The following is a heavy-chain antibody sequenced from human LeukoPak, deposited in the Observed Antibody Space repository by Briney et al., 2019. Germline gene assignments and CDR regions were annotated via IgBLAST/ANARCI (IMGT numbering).Heavy chain of an antibody. Sequence: PSETLSLTCAVYGGSFSGYYWSWIRQPPGKGLEWIGEINHSGSTNYNPSLKSRVTISVDTSKNQFSLKLSSVTAADTAVYYCARGPKLRLNWFDPWGQGTLVTVSS. CDR1: GGSFSGYY. CDR2: INHSGST. J-gene: IGHJ5*02. CDR3: ARGPKLRLNWFDP. D-gene: IGHD1-26*01. V-gene: IGHV4-34*01.